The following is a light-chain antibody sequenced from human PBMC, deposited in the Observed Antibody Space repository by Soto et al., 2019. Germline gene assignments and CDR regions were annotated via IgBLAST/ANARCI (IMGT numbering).Light chain of an antibody. V-gene: IGKV1-12*01. Sequence: DVQMTQSPSSVSASIGDRVTITCRASQGIGTWLAWYQQKPGKAPTVPIYEASNLQSGVPSRFIGSGSGTEFTLTISSLQPEDFATYFCQQANDFPTFGGGTTVQIK. CDR2: EAS. J-gene: IGKJ4*01. CDR3: QQANDFPT. CDR1: QGIGTW.